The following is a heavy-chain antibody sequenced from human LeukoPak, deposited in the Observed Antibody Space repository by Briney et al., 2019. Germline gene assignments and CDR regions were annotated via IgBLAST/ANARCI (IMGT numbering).Heavy chain of an antibody. D-gene: IGHD3-9*01. CDR1: GFTFSSYA. Sequence: GGSLRLSRAASGFTFSSYAMYWVRQAPGKGLEGVAVISYDGRNKYYAESVKGRFTISRDNSKSTLYLQMNSLRAEDTAVYYCARDCEHDILTGYYISGLEDWGQGTLVTVSS. V-gene: IGHV3-30-3*01. CDR3: ARDCEHDILTGYYISGLED. CDR2: ISYDGRNK. J-gene: IGHJ1*01.